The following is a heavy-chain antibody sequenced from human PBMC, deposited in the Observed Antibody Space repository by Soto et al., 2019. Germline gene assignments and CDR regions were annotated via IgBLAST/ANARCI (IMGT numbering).Heavy chain of an antibody. CDR3: ASVTSSSSLFGSLDI. CDR1: GYTFGSYG. V-gene: IGHV1-18*01. Sequence: QVQLVQSGAEVKKPGAAVKVSCKASGYTFGSYGINWVRQAPGQGLEWMGWISEYDGDTKYEQKFQGRVTMTTDTSTGTAYMDLRSLRSDDTAVYYCASVTSSSSLFGSLDIWGQGTMVTVSS. CDR2: ISEYDGDT. D-gene: IGHD6-6*01. J-gene: IGHJ3*02.